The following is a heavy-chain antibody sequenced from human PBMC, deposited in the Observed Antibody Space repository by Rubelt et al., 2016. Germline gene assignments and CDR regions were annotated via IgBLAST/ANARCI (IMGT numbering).Heavy chain of an antibody. CDR3: ARGRSGSTWSYFDP. CDR2: GST. Sequence: GSTSSNPSVKSRLTISLDTSKNQFSLNLSSVTAADTAIYYCARGRSGSTWSYFDPRGQGTLVTVSS. V-gene: IGHV4-59*09. D-gene: IGHD6-13*01. J-gene: IGHJ4*02.